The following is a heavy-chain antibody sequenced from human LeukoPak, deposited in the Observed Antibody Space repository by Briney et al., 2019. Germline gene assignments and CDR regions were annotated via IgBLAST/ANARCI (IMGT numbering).Heavy chain of an antibody. CDR3: ARSYYYYYMDV. Sequence: PSETLSLTCTVYGGSISSSSYYWGWIRQPPGKGLEWIGSIYYSGSTYYNPSLKSRVTISVDTSKNQFSLKLSSVTAADTAVYYCARSYYYYYMDVWGKGTTVTVSS. CDR1: GGSISSSSYY. CDR2: IYYSGST. V-gene: IGHV4-39*01. J-gene: IGHJ6*03.